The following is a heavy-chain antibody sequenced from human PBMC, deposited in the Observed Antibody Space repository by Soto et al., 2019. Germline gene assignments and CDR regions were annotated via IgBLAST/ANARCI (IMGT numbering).Heavy chain of an antibody. Sequence: QVQLVQSGAEVKKPGASVKVSCKASGYTFTSYGISWVRQAPGQGLEWMGWISAYNGNTNYAQKLQGRVTMTTDTTTSTAYMELRSLRSDDTAVYYCASFNIAATDPYGMDVWGQGTTVTVSS. CDR2: ISAYNGNT. CDR3: ASFNIAATDPYGMDV. D-gene: IGHD6-13*01. CDR1: GYTFTSYG. V-gene: IGHV1-18*01. J-gene: IGHJ6*02.